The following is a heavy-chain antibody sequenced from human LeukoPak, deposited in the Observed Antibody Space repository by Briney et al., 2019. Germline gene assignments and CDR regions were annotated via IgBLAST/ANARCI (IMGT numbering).Heavy chain of an antibody. CDR3: ARLRRDYYFDY. CDR2: FNGDDSGT. CDR1: GFTFSSYW. Sequence: PGGSLRLSYAASGFTFSSYWMYWVRQAPGKGLVWVSYFNGDDSGTNHADSVQGRFTISRDNAKNTLYLQMNSLRAEDTAVYYCARLRRDYYFDYWGQGTLVTVSS. J-gene: IGHJ4*02. D-gene: IGHD3-3*01. V-gene: IGHV3-74*01.